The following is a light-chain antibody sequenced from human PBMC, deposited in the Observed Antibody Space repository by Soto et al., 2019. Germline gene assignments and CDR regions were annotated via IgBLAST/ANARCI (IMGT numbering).Light chain of an antibody. J-gene: IGKJ1*01. Sequence: DIQMTQSPSSLSASVGDRVTITCRASQGISTYLNWYQQKPGKAPKLLIYAASSLQSGVPSRFSGSGSETDFTLTISSLQPEDFETYSCQHSTTWTFGQGTKVDIK. V-gene: IGKV1-39*01. CDR3: QHSTTWT. CDR2: AAS. CDR1: QGISTY.